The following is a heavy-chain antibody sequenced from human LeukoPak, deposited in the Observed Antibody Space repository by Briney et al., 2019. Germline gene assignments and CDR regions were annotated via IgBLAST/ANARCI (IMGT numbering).Heavy chain of an antibody. Sequence: GASVKASCRASGYTFTSYDINWVRQATGQGLEWMGWMNPNSGNTGYAQKFQGRVTMTRNTSISTAYMELSSLRSEDTAVYYCARRVGALYFDYWGQGTLVTVSS. CDR1: GYTFTSYD. J-gene: IGHJ4*02. CDR2: MNPNSGNT. CDR3: ARRVGALYFDY. D-gene: IGHD1-26*01. V-gene: IGHV1-8*01.